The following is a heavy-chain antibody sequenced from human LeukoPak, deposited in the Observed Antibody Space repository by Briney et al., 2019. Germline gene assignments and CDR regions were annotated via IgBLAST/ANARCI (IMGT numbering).Heavy chain of an antibody. CDR2: ISSSSAYI. CDR1: GFTFSNYN. D-gene: IGHD3-10*01. CDR3: ARSMIRGVVYFDY. Sequence: GGSLRLSCAASGFTFSNYNINWVRQAPGKGLEWVSSISSSSAYIYYADSVKGRFTISRDNAKNSLYLQMNSLRAEDTAVYYCARSMIRGVVYFDYWRQGTLVTVPS. J-gene: IGHJ4*02. V-gene: IGHV3-21*01.